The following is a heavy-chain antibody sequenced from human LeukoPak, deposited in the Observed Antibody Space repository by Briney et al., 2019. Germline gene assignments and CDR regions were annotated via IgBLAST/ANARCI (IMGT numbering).Heavy chain of an antibody. CDR3: AREACGSTSCYNDY. CDR1: GGTFSSYA. J-gene: IGHJ4*02. V-gene: IGHV1-69*05. D-gene: IGHD2-2*02. CDR2: IIPIFGTA. Sequence: SVKVSCKASGGTFSSYAISWVRQAPGQGLEWMGGIIPIFGTANYAQKFQGRVTITTDESTSTAYMELSSLRAEDTAVYYCAREACGSTSCYNDYWGQGTLVTVSS.